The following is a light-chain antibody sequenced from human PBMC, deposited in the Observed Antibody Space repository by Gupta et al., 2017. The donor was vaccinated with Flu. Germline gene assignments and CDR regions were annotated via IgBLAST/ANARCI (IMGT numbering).Light chain of an antibody. V-gene: IGKV3-20*01. CDR1: QSISSNY. CDR2: CAS. Sequence: EIVLTQSPGTLSLSPGERATLSCRASQSISSNYLAWYQQKPGQAPRLLIYCASSRATGIPARFSGSGSGTDFTLIISSREPEDVAVDYCQQQGPPPPRTFGEGTKVEIK. J-gene: IGKJ1*01. CDR3: QQQGPPPPRT.